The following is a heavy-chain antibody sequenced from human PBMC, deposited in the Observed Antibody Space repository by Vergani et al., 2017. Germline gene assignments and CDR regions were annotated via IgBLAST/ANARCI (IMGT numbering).Heavy chain of an antibody. Sequence: EVQLVESGGGLVQPGGSLRLSCAASGFTFSSYSMNWVRQAPGKGLEWVSYISSSSSTIYYADSVKGRFTISRDNAKNSLYLQMNSLRAEDTAVYYCARDGSSSSGVYYYYYMDGWGKGTTVTVSS. D-gene: IGHD6-6*01. CDR1: GFTFSSYS. CDR3: ARDGSSSSGVYYYYYMDG. CDR2: ISSSSSTI. J-gene: IGHJ6*03. V-gene: IGHV3-48*01.